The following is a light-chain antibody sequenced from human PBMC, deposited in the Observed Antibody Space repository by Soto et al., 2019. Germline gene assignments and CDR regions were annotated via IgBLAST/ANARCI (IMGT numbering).Light chain of an antibody. Sequence: DIHMTQSPSTLSASVGDRVTITCRASQSISSWLAWYQQKPGKAPKLLIHGASSSESGVPSRFSGSGSGTEFTLTISSMQPDDFATYYCQQYNSYSPTFGQGTKVDIK. V-gene: IGKV1-5*01. CDR2: GAS. CDR1: QSISSW. J-gene: IGKJ1*01. CDR3: QQYNSYSPT.